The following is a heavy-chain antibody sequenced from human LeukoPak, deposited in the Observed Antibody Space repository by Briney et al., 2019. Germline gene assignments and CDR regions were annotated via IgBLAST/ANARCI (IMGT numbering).Heavy chain of an antibody. V-gene: IGHV1-2*02. CDR3: ARRLTTSQDLDY. J-gene: IGHJ4*02. CDR1: GYTFTGHY. D-gene: IGHD2-2*01. Sequence: ASVKVSCKASGYTFTGHYMYWVRQAPGQGLEWMGWINPNSGDTNYAQKFQGRVTMTRDTSISTAYMDLNRLTSDDTAVYYYARRLTTSQDLDYWGQGTLVTVSS. CDR2: INPNSGDT.